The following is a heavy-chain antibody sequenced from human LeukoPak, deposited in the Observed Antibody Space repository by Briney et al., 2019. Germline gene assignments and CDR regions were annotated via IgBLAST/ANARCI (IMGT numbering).Heavy chain of an antibody. D-gene: IGHD2-15*01. CDR2: ISSDGIMA. V-gene: IGHV3-48*03. J-gene: IGHJ4*02. CDR3: AGDIVVTGAQGSH. CDR1: GFTFSNYE. Sequence: PGGSLRLSCAASGFTFSNYEMNWVRQAPGKGLEWISYISSDGIMAYYAGSVKGRFTISRDNAKNSLYLQMNSLRADDTAVYYCAGDIVVTGAQGSHWGQGTLVTVSS.